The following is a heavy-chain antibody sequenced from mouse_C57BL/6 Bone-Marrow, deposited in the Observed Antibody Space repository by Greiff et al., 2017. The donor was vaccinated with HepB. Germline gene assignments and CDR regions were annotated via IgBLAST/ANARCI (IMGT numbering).Heavy chain of an antibody. CDR2: SRNKANDYTT. CDR3: ARDSYGSSYGSWFAY. Sequence: EVHLVESGGGLVQSGRSLRLSCATSGFTFSDFYMEWVRQAPGKGLEWIAASRNKANDYTTEYSASVKGRFIVSRDTSQSILYLQMNALRAEDTAIYYCARDSYGSSYGSWFAYWGQGTLVTVSA. V-gene: IGHV7-1*01. D-gene: IGHD1-1*01. CDR1: GFTFSDFY. J-gene: IGHJ3*01.